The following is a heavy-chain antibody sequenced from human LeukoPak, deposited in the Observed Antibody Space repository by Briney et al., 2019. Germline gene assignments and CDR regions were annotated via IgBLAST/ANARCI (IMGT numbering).Heavy chain of an antibody. V-gene: IGHV1-3*01. CDR3: ARAGIAVAGTTGDFDY. CDR1: GYTFTTYA. CDR2: INVGNGNT. D-gene: IGHD6-19*01. J-gene: IGHJ4*02. Sequence: VASVKVSCKASGYTFTTYAMHWVRQAPGQRLEWMGWINVGNGNTKYSQKFQGRVTMTRDTSTSTVYMELSSLRSEDTAVYYCARAGIAVAGTTGDFDYWGQGTLVTVSS.